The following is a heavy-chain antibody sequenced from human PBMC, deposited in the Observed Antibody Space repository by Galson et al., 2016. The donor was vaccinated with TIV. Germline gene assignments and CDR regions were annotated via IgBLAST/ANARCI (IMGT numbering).Heavy chain of an antibody. D-gene: IGHD3-10*01. Sequence: SVKVSCKVSGHTLKELNIQWVRQAPGKGLEWMGGFDPEDGQTTYTQKLQGRVTMTEDTSTDTAYMELSSLTSEDPAVYYCATDARYVQWSNGEFYFGLDVWGQGTTVIVSS. CDR1: GHTLKELN. V-gene: IGHV1-24*01. CDR3: ATDARYVQWSNGEFYFGLDV. CDR2: FDPEDGQT. J-gene: IGHJ6*02.